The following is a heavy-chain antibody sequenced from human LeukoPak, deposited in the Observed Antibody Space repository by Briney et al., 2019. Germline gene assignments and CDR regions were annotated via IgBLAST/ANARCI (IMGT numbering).Heavy chain of an antibody. CDR2: IYHSGST. CDR1: GGSISSGGYS. V-gene: IGHV4-30-2*01. Sequence: TLSLTCAVSGGSISSGGYSWSWIRQPPGKGLEWIGYIYHSGSTYYNPSLKSRVTISVDRSKNQFSLKLSSVTAADTAVYYCARGELPDYWGQGTLVTVSS. CDR3: ARGELPDY. D-gene: IGHD3-10*01. J-gene: IGHJ4*02.